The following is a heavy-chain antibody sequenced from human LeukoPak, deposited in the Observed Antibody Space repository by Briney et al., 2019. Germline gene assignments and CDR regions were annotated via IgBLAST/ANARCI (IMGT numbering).Heavy chain of an antibody. D-gene: IGHD3-22*01. Sequence: ASVKVSCKASGGTFSSYAISWVRQAPGQGLEWMGGIIPIFGTANYAQKFQGRVTITADESTSTAYMELSSLRSEDTAVYYCATAQVTQGLYYYDSSGYYPLRLDYWGQGTLVTVSS. J-gene: IGHJ4*02. CDR2: IIPIFGTA. CDR3: ATAQVTQGLYYYDSSGYYPLRLDY. V-gene: IGHV1-69*13. CDR1: GGTFSSYA.